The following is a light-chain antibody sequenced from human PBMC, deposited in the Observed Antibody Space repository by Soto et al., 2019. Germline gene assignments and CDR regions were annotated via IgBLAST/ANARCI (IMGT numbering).Light chain of an antibody. V-gene: IGKV1-8*01. CDR1: HGISSY. CDR2: AAS. Sequence: AIRMTQSPSSLSASTGDRVTITCRASHGISSYLAWYQQKPGKAPKLLIYAASTVQSGVPSRFSGSGSRTDFTLTISSLQPEDFATYYCQQSYSILITFGQGTRLEIK. J-gene: IGKJ5*01. CDR3: QQSYSILIT.